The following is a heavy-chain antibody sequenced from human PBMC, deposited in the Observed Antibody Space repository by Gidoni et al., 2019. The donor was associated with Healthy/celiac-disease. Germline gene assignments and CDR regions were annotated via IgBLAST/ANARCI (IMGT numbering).Heavy chain of an antibody. CDR1: GFTFSSYS. Sequence: EVQLVASGGVLVKPGGSLSPACAASGFTFSSYSMNWVRQAPGKGLEWVSSISSSSSNIYYADSVKGRFTISRDNAKNSLYLQMNSLRAEDTAVYYCARDGHRPLVGAIDYWGQGTLVTVSS. D-gene: IGHD1-26*01. V-gene: IGHV3-21*06. J-gene: IGHJ4*02. CDR3: ARDGHRPLVGAIDY. CDR2: ISSSSSNI.